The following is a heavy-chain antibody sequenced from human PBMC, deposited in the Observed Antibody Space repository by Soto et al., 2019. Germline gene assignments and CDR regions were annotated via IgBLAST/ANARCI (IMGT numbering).Heavy chain of an antibody. CDR3: ARLVYDTRLNYMYFDF. Sequence: QVKLQESGPGLATPSGTLSLTCAVSGVSISSGNWWTWVRQTPQRGLEYIGEIFHDGTANYYPAFERRVAISVDTSKNQFSLKLASVTAAHTAIYFWARLVYDTRLNYMYFDFWGQGALVTVSS. CDR1: GVSISSGNW. V-gene: IGHV4-4*02. J-gene: IGHJ4*02. CDR2: IFHDGTA. D-gene: IGHD2-8*01.